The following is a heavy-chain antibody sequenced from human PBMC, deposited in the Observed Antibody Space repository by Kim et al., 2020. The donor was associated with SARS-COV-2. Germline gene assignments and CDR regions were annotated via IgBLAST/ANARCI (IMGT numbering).Heavy chain of an antibody. Sequence: SETLSLTCTVSGGSISSSSYYWGWIRQPPGKGLEWIGSIYYSGSTYYNPSLKSRVTISVDTSKNQFSLKLSSVTAADTAVYYCARRGAMVTIKYFDLWGRGTLVTVSS. V-gene: IGHV4-39*01. CDR1: GGSISSSSYY. J-gene: IGHJ2*01. CDR3: ARRGAMVTIKYFDL. D-gene: IGHD5-18*01. CDR2: IYYSGST.